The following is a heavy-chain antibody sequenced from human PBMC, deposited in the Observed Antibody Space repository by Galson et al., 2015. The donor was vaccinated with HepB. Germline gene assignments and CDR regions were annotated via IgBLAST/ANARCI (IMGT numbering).Heavy chain of an antibody. D-gene: IGHD2-2*01. CDR1: GFTFSNAW. CDR3: TTRDIVVVPAASNWDYYYMDV. V-gene: IGHV3-15*07. Sequence: SLRLSCAASGFTFSNAWMNWVRQAPGKGLEWVGRIKSKTDGGTTDYAAPVKDRFTISRDDSKNTLYLQMNSLKTEDTAVYYCTTRDIVVVPAASNWDYYYMDVWGKGTTVTVSS. CDR2: IKSKTDGGTT. J-gene: IGHJ6*03.